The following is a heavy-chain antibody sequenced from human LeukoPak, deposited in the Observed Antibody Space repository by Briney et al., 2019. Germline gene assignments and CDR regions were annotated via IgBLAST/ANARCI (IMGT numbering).Heavy chain of an antibody. D-gene: IGHD2-15*01. J-gene: IGHJ4*02. V-gene: IGHV3-53*01. CDR3: AREYCSGGSCYRRQYYFDY. CDR2: LYSGGGT. Sequence: GGSLRLSCTVSGFTVSSNSMSWVRQAPGKGLEWVSILYSGGGTDYADSVKGRFTISRDNSKNTLYLGMNSLRVEDTAVYYCAREYCSGGSCYRRQYYFDYWGQGTLVTVSS. CDR1: GFTVSSNS.